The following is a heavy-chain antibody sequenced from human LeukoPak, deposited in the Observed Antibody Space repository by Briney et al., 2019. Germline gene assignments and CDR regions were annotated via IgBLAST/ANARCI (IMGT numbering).Heavy chain of an antibody. CDR1: GGSISSSSYY. D-gene: IGHD6-6*01. J-gene: IGHJ5*02. V-gene: IGHV4-39*01. CDR2: IYYSGST. Sequence: SSETLSLTCTVSGGSISSSSYYWGWIRQPPGKGLEWIGSIYYSGSTYYNPSLKSRVTISVDTSKNQFSLKLSSVTAADTAVYYCARRRRLDYRSSTTWFDPWGQGTLVTVSS. CDR3: ARRRRLDYRSSTTWFDP.